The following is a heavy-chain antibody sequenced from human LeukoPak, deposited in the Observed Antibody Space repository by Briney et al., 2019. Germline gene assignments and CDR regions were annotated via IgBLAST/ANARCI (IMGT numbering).Heavy chain of an antibody. D-gene: IGHD2-2*01. CDR1: GDSITTYF. J-gene: IGHJ5*02. V-gene: IGHV4-59*08. CDR3: ARQPEGVTWFDP. Sequence: SETLSLTCTVSGDSITTYFWTWIRQPPGKGLEWVGNIYYTGNTNYNPSLKSRLTMSVDTSKRQISLNLSSVTPADTAVYYCARQPEGVTWFDPWGQGTLVTVSS. CDR2: IYYTGNT.